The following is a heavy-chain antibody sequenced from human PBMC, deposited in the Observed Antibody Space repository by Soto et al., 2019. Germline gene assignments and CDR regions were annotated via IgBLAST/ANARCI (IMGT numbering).Heavy chain of an antibody. CDR3: ARGRRYYGSGSYYRAWFDP. Sequence: EASVKVSCKASGGTFSSYAISWVRQAPGQGLEWMGGIIPIFGTANYAQKFQGRVTITADESTSTAYMELSSLRSEDTAVYYCARGRRYYGSGSYYRAWFDPWGQGTLVTVSS. CDR2: IIPIFGTA. V-gene: IGHV1-69*13. J-gene: IGHJ5*02. D-gene: IGHD3-10*01. CDR1: GGTFSSYA.